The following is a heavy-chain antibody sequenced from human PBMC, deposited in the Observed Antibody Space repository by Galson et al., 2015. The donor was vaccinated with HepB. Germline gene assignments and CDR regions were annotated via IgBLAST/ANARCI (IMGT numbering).Heavy chain of an antibody. V-gene: IGHV3-30*18. Sequence: SLRLSCAASGFSFSSYDMHWVRQAPGKGLEWVAILSYDGRNTYSADSVKGRFTVSRDNSKNTLYLQLNSLRPEDTAVYYCAKDSRLHQGPIGLPPGTLLREHLWG. CDR1: GFSFSSYD. J-gene: IGHJ6*01. CDR2: LSYDGRNT. CDR3: AKDSRLHQGPIGLPPGTLLREHL.